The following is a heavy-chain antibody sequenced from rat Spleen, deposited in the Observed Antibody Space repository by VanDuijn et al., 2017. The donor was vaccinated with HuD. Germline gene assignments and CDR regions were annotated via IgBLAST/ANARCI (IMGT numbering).Heavy chain of an antibody. Sequence: EVQLVESGGGLVQPGRSLKLSCAASGFTFSNFDMAWVRQAPTKGLEWVATISSDGGSTYYRDSVKGRFTISRDNAENTLYLQMDSLRSEATATYYCASLMYTPDYLGVMDAWGQGASGTVSS. V-gene: IGHV5S13*01. CDR1: GFTFSNFD. CDR3: ASLMYTPDYLGVMDA. J-gene: IGHJ4*01. D-gene: IGHD1-6*01. CDR2: ISSDGGST.